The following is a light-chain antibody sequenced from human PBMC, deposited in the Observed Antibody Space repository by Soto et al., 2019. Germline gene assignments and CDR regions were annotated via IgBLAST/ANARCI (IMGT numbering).Light chain of an antibody. CDR1: QSITTW. V-gene: IGKV1-5*01. CDR2: DAS. J-gene: IGKJ1*01. CDR3: QQYNDYWT. Sequence: DVKMTQSPATLSASIGDRVVISCRASQSITTWLAWYQQKPAKAPKLLIYDASSLESGVPSRFSGSGRGTEFTLTISSLQPDDFATYCCQQYNDYWTFGQGTKVDIK.